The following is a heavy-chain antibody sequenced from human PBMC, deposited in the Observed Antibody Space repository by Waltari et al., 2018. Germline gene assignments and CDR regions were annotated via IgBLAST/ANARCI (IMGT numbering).Heavy chain of an antibody. J-gene: IGHJ4*02. CDR3: ASDRGVGLYLDN. Sequence: QVQLQESGPGLVQPPGTLSLTCAVSGGSISSNYWWSWVRQSPDKGLEWIGQIHHSGRIIYNPSLKSRVTISEDTSKNQFSLKVNAVTAADTAVYYCASDRGVGLYLDNWGQGTLVSVSS. V-gene: IGHV4-4*03. CDR1: GGSISSNYW. D-gene: IGHD2-8*02. CDR2: IHHSGRI.